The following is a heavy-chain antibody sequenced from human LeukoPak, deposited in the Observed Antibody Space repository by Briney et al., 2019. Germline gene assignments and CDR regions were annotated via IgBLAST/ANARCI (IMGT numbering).Heavy chain of an antibody. Sequence: GGSLRLSCAASGFTFTSYAMGWVRQAPGKGLEWVSSVSGSGDGTYYADSVKGRFTISRDNSKKTLDLHMDSLRAEDTAVCYCAKERLGGNYGDYAVDYWGQGTMVTVSS. CDR2: VSGSGDGT. D-gene: IGHD4-17*01. CDR3: AKERLGGNYGDYAVDY. CDR1: GFTFTSYA. V-gene: IGHV3-23*01. J-gene: IGHJ4*02.